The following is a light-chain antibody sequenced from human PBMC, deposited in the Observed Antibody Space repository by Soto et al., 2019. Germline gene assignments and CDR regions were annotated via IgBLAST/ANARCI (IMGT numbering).Light chain of an antibody. V-gene: IGLV1-40*01. CDR3: QTYDSSLSGLYV. CDR2: GNT. J-gene: IGLJ1*01. CDR1: SSNIGAGPD. Sequence: QSVLTQPPSISGAPGQRVTISCTGSSSNIGAGPDVHWYHQLPGTAPKLLIYGNTNRPSGVPDRFSGSKSGTSASLAIAGLHTEDEGDYYCQTYDSSLSGLYVFGAGTQLTVL.